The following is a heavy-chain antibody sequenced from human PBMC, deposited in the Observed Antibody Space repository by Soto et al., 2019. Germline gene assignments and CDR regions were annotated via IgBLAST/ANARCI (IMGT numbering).Heavy chain of an antibody. V-gene: IGHV3-23*01. CDR3: VEFQRFGELLSPSRFDY. CDR1: GFTFSSYA. Sequence: EVQLLESGGGLVQPGGSLRLSCAASGFTFSSYAMSWVRQAPGKGLEWVSAISGSGGSTYYADSVKGRFTISRDNSKNTLFLQMNSLRAEDTAVYYCVEFQRFGELLSPSRFDYWGQGTLVTVSS. D-gene: IGHD3-10*01. CDR2: ISGSGGST. J-gene: IGHJ4*02.